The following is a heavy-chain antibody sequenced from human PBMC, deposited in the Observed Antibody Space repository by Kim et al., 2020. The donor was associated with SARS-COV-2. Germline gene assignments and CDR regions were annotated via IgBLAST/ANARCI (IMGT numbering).Heavy chain of an antibody. J-gene: IGHJ4*02. V-gene: IGHV3-21*01. D-gene: IGHD3-10*01. CDR2: I. Sequence: IYNPPSVKARVTISRDTDRNSLYLHMNSLRFDDTAVYYCARGWFGQVGDYWGQGTRVTVSS. CDR3: ARGWFGQVGDY.